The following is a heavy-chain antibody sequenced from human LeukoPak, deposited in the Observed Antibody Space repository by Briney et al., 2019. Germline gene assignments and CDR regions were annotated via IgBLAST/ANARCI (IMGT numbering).Heavy chain of an antibody. Sequence: SETLSLTCTVSAYSTSSGYYWGWIRQPPGKGLEWIGSISHSGSTYYNPSLKSRITISVDTSKTQFSLNLSSVTAADTAVYYCARHVVGRGFDPWGQGTLVTVSS. CDR3: ARHVVGRGFDP. CDR1: AYSTSSGYY. J-gene: IGHJ5*02. CDR2: ISHSGST. V-gene: IGHV4-38-2*02. D-gene: IGHD2-15*01.